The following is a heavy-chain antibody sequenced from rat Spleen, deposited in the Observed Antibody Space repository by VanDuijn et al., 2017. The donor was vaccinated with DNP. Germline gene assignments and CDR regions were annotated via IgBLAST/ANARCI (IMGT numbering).Heavy chain of an antibody. CDR3: TRRDWELRYFDY. Sequence: EVQLVESGGGLVQPGNPLKLSCAASGFTFSDYAMAWVRQAPTKGLEWVTSISPSGASTYYRDSVKGRFTVSRDNAKNRLYLQMDSLRSEDTATYYCTRRDWELRYFDYWGQGVMVTVSS. CDR2: ISPSGAST. J-gene: IGHJ2*01. CDR1: GFTFSDYA. V-gene: IGHV5S23*01. D-gene: IGHD5-1*01.